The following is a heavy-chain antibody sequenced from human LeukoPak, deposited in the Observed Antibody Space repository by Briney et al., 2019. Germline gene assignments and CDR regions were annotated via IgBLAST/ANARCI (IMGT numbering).Heavy chain of an antibody. J-gene: IGHJ6*03. V-gene: IGHV4-59*01. CDR2: VFDSGST. Sequence: SETLSLTCSVSGASFSTNYWCWIRQPPGRGLEWIGYVFDSGSTNYNPSLKSRVTISVDTSTKQFSLRLSSVTAADTAVYYCARLYQQSKWKYYYYYMDVWGKGTAVTVSS. CDR1: GASFSTNY. D-gene: IGHD1-1*01. CDR3: ARLYQQSKWKYYYYYMDV.